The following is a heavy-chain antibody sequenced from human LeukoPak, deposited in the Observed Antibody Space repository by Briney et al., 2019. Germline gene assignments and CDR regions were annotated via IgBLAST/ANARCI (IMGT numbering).Heavy chain of an antibody. D-gene: IGHD3-22*01. V-gene: IGHV1-69*04. CDR3: ATYASNYYDSSGYYKALDY. J-gene: IGHJ4*02. CDR2: IIPILGIA. Sequence: GASVKVSCKASGGTFSSYAISWVRQAPGQGLEWMGRIIPILGIANYAQKFQGRVTITADKSTSTAYMELSSLRSEDTAVYYCATYASNYYDSSGYYKALDYWGQGTLVTVSS. CDR1: GGTFSSYA.